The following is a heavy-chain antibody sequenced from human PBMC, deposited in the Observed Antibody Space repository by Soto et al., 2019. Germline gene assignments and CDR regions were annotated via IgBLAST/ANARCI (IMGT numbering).Heavy chain of an antibody. CDR3: ATSYGSGYRAFDY. CDR1: GDTFNFYS. Sequence: QVQLVQSGAEVKRPGSSVKVSCKASGDTFNFYSINWVRQAPGLGLEWMGRVNPIVSMSNYAQRFQGRVTMTGDKSTCTAYMELSGLRSEDTAIYYCATSYGSGYRAFDYWGQGALVTVSS. D-gene: IGHD3-10*01. V-gene: IGHV1-69*04. J-gene: IGHJ4*02. CDR2: VNPIVSMS.